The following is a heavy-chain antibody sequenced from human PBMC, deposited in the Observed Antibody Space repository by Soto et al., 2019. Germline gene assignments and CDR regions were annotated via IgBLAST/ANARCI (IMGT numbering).Heavy chain of an antibody. CDR1: GFTFSSYW. CDR2: INSDGSST. J-gene: IGHJ3*02. V-gene: IGHV3-74*01. D-gene: IGHD3-9*01. CDR3: ARPILYYDIWTGYYEAFDN. Sequence: GGSLRLSCAASGFTFSSYWMHWVRQAPGKGLVWVSRINSDGSSTSYADSAKGRFTIYSDNAKSTRYLQMNSLRAEDTDAYYYARPILYYDIWTGYYEAFDNWGQGTMVTVSS.